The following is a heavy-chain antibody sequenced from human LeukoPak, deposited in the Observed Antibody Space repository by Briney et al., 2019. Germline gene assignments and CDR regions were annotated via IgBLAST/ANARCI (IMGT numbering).Heavy chain of an antibody. V-gene: IGHV1-69*04. CDR1: GGTFSNYA. D-gene: IGHD3-10*01. Sequence: SVKVSCKASGGTFSNYAISWVRQAPGQGLEWMGRIIPILGIPDYTQKFQGRLTITADKSTSTANMELSSLRSEDTAVYYCARLVRITIIRGITYYYGMDVWGQGTTVTVSS. CDR2: IIPILGIP. CDR3: ARLVRITIIRGITYYYGMDV. J-gene: IGHJ6*02.